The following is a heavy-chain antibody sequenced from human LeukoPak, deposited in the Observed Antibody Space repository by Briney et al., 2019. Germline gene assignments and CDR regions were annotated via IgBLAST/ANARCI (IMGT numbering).Heavy chain of an antibody. V-gene: IGHV1-2*02. Sequence: ASVKVSCKSSGYTFTGYYMHWVRQAPGQGLEWMGWINPNSGGTNYAQKFQGRVTMTRDTSISTAYMELSRLRSDDTAVYYCAIRLTVTTFYTVGYWGQGTLVTVSS. J-gene: IGHJ4*02. CDR2: INPNSGGT. D-gene: IGHD4-17*01. CDR1: GYTFTGYY. CDR3: AIRLTVTTFYTVGY.